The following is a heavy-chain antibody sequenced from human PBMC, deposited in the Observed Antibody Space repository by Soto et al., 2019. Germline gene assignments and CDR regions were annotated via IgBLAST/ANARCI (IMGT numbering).Heavy chain of an antibody. V-gene: IGHV3-30-3*01. CDR3: RSTGSPYSSSWPIDY. D-gene: IGHD6-13*01. Sequence: HPGGSLRLSCAASGFTFSSYAMHWVRQAPGKGLEWVAVISYDGSNKYYADSVKGRFTISRDNSKNTLYLQMNSLRAEDTAVYYCRSTGSPYSSSWPIDYWGQGTLVTVSS. CDR2: ISYDGSNK. CDR1: GFTFSSYA. J-gene: IGHJ4*02.